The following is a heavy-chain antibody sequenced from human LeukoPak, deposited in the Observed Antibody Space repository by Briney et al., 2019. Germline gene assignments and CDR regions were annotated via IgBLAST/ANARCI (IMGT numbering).Heavy chain of an antibody. D-gene: IGHD5-18*01. Sequence: SETLSLTCAVYGGSFSGYYWGWIRQPPGKGLEWIGEINYSGSTNYNASLKSRVTISVDTSKNQFSLRLSSVTAADTAVYYCAPRGDIEHSYGYGKWFDPWGQGTRVTASP. CDR1: GGSFSGYY. CDR3: APRGDIEHSYGYGKWFDP. CDR2: INYSGST. V-gene: IGHV4-34*01. J-gene: IGHJ5*02.